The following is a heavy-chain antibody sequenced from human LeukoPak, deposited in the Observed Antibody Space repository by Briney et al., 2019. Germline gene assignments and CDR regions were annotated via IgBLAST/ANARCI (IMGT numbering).Heavy chain of an antibody. CDR3: GSPRDYYGSGSYSQGVDY. Sequence: GGSLRLSCAASGFTFSSYGMHWVRQAPGKGLEWVAFIRYDGSNKYYADSVKGRFTISRDNSKNTLYLQMNSLRAEDTAVYYYGSPRDYYGSGSYSQGVDYWGQGTLVTVSS. J-gene: IGHJ4*02. V-gene: IGHV3-30*02. CDR1: GFTFSSYG. CDR2: IRYDGSNK. D-gene: IGHD3-10*01.